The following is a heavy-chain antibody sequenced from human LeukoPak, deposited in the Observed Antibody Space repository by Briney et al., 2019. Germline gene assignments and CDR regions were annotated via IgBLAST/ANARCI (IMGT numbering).Heavy chain of an antibody. V-gene: IGHV3-11*04. Sequence: PGGSLRLSCAASGFTLSDYYMSWIRQTPGKGLEWISYMSRTGNTIYYGDSAKGRFTVSRDNAKNSLFLQMDSLRAEDTAVYYCARSTDYFTYFGLWGRGSLVTVSS. J-gene: IGHJ2*01. CDR3: ARSTDYFTYFGL. D-gene: IGHD2/OR15-2a*01. CDR2: MSRTGNTI. CDR1: GFTLSDYY.